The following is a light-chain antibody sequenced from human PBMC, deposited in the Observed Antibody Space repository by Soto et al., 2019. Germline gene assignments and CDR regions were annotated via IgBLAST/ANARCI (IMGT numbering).Light chain of an antibody. J-gene: IGKJ1*01. Sequence: EIVWTQSPATLSLSPGERATLSCRASQSVSSYLAWYQQKPGQAPSLLIYDASNRATGIPARFSGSGSGTDVSLTISSLEPEDFAVDYCQQSSNWPPWTFGQGTKVEIK. V-gene: IGKV3-11*01. CDR3: QQSSNWPPWT. CDR1: QSVSSY. CDR2: DAS.